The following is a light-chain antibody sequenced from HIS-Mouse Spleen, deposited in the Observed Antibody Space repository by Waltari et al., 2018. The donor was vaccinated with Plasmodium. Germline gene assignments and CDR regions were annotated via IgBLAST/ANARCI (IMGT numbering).Light chain of an antibody. CDR2: GAS. CDR3: QQYNNWSFT. V-gene: IGKV3-15*01. J-gene: IGKJ3*01. CDR1: QSVSSS. Sequence: EIVLTQSPGTLSLSPGERATLSCRASQSVSSSYVAWYQQKPGQAPRLLIYGASTRATGIPARFSGSGSGTEFTLTISSLQSEDFAVYYCQQYNNWSFTFGPGTKVDIK.